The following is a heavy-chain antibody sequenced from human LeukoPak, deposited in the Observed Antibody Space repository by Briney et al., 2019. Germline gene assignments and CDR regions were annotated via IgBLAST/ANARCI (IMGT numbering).Heavy chain of an antibody. J-gene: IGHJ4*02. CDR1: GYTFSSYY. Sequence: ASVKVSCKASGYTFSSYYIHWVRQAPGQGLEWMGGIIPIFGTASYAQKVQGRVTITADESTSTAYMELSSLRSEDTAVYYCARDPPSYDSSGPGDYWGQGTLVTVSS. V-gene: IGHV1-69*13. CDR3: ARDPPSYDSSGPGDY. D-gene: IGHD3-22*01. CDR2: IIPIFGTA.